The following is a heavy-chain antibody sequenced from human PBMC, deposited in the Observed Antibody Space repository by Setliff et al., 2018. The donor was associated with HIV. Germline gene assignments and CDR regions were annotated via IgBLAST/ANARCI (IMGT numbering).Heavy chain of an antibody. CDR1: GGTFSSHT. Sequence: VASVKVSCKASGGTFSSHTITWVRQAPGQGLEWMGWINTHTGSPTYAQAFTGRFVFSVDTSVSTAYLQISSLKAEDTAVYYCARALYGDYGGDINWFDPWGQGTLVTVSS. CDR3: ARALYGDYGGDINWFDP. D-gene: IGHD4-17*01. CDR2: INTHTGSP. J-gene: IGHJ5*02. V-gene: IGHV7-4-1*02.